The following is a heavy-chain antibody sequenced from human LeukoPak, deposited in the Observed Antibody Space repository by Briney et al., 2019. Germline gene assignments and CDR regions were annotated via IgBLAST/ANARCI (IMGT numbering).Heavy chain of an antibody. CDR3: ARTLRNDAFDI. CDR2: IYYSGST. D-gene: IGHD4-17*01. V-gene: IGHV4-59*01. Sequence: SETLSLTCTVSGGSISSYYWSWIRQPPGKGLEWIGYIYYSGSTNYNPSLKSRVTISADTSKNQFSLKLSSVTAADTAVYYCARTLRNDAFDIWGQGTMVTVSS. CDR1: GGSISSYY. J-gene: IGHJ3*02.